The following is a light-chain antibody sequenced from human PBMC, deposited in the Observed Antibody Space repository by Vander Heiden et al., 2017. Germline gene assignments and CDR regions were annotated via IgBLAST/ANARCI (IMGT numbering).Light chain of an antibody. CDR2: DDS. CDR3: QVWDSSSDLVV. Sequence: SYVLTQPPSVSVAPGQTARITCGGNNIGSKSVHWCQQKPGQAPVLVVYDDSDRPSGIPERFSGSNSGNTATLTISRVEAGYEADYYCQVWDSSSDLVVFGGGTKLTVL. J-gene: IGLJ2*01. V-gene: IGLV3-21*02. CDR1: NIGSKS.